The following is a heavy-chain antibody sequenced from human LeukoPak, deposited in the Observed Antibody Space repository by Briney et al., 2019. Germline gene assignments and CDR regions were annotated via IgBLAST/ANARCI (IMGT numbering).Heavy chain of an antibody. CDR1: EFTFSTYA. J-gene: IGHJ4*02. V-gene: IGHV3-23*01. CDR3: AKGGGNYYDSSGYYNYFDY. Sequence: GGSLRLSCAASEFTFSTYAMSWVRQAPGKGLEWVSTISGSGASTYYADSAKGRFTISRDNSKNTLFLQMNSLRAEDTAVYHCAKGGGNYYDSSGYYNYFDYWGQGTLVTVSS. CDR2: ISGSGAST. D-gene: IGHD3-22*01.